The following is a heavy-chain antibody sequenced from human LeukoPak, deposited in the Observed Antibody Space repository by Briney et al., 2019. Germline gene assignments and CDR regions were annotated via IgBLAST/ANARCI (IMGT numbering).Heavy chain of an antibody. Sequence: SETLSLTCAVYGGSFSGYYWSWIRQPPGKGLEWIGEINHSGSTNYNPSLKSRVTISVDTSKSQFSLKLSSVTAADTAVYYCARGFYKNFDYWGQGTLVTVSS. CDR3: ARGFYKNFDY. D-gene: IGHD5-24*01. CDR1: GGSFSGYY. CDR2: INHSGST. V-gene: IGHV4-34*01. J-gene: IGHJ4*02.